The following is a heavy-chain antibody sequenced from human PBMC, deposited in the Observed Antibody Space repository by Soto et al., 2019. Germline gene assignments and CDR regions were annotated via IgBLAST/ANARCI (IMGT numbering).Heavy chain of an antibody. Sequence: SETLSLTCTVSGGSISSYYWSWIRQPAGKGLEWIGRIYTSGSTKYNPSLKSRVAMSVDTSKNQFSLKLSSVTAADTAVFYCARDASDYGSGSYWYYGMDVWGQGTTVTVS. CDR3: ARDASDYGSGSYWYYGMDV. D-gene: IGHD3-10*01. J-gene: IGHJ6*02. CDR2: IYTSGST. CDR1: GGSISSYY. V-gene: IGHV4-4*07.